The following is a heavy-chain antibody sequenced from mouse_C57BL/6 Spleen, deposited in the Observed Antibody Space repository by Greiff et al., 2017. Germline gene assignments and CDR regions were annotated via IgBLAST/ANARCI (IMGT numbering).Heavy chain of an antibody. D-gene: IGHD1-1*01. Sequence: DVMLVESGGGLVQPGGSLKLSCAASGFTFSDYYMYWVRQTPEKRLEWVAYISNGGGSTYYPDTVKGRFTISRDNAKNTLYLQMSRLKSEDTAMYYCARHYYGSSYWYFEVWGTGTTVTVSS. J-gene: IGHJ1*03. V-gene: IGHV5-12*01. CDR2: ISNGGGST. CDR3: ARHYYGSSYWYFEV. CDR1: GFTFSDYY.